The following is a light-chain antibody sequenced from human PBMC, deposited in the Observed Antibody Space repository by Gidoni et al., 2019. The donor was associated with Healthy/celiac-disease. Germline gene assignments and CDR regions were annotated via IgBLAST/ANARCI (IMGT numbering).Light chain of an antibody. CDR3: QQYNNWPRT. J-gene: IGKJ1*01. V-gene: IGKV3-15*01. Sequence: ELVMTQSPATLSVSPGERATLSCRPSQSVRRNLAWYQKKPGQAPRLLIYGASTRATGIPARFSGSGSGTEFTLTISSLQSEDFAVYYCQQYNNWPRTFGQGTKVEIK. CDR1: QSVRRN. CDR2: GAS.